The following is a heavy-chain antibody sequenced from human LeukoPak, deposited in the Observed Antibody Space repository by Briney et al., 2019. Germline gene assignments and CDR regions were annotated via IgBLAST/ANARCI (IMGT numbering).Heavy chain of an antibody. Sequence: GGSLRLSCEASGFTFSRTWMHWVRQGPGKGLLWLSRIESGGTTMYAESVKGRFTISRDNAKNTIYLQMNSLRAEDTAVYYCAKNKEYSSSHIDYWGQGTLVTVSS. V-gene: IGHV3-74*03. CDR1: GFTFSRTW. J-gene: IGHJ4*02. CDR3: AKNKEYSSSHIDY. D-gene: IGHD6-6*01. CDR2: IESGGTT.